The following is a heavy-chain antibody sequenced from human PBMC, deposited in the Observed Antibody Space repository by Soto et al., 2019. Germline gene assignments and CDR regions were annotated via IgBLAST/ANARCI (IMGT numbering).Heavy chain of an antibody. D-gene: IGHD3-22*01. CDR3: ARDRWESSGYYLSRRSGSMDV. J-gene: IGHJ6*02. Sequence: GGSLRLSCAASGFTFSSYAMHWVRQAPGKGLEWVAVISYDGSNKYYADSVKGRFTISRDNSKNTLYLQMNSLRAEDTAVYYCARDRWESSGYYLSRRSGSMDVWGQGTTVTVSS. CDR1: GFTFSSYA. CDR2: ISYDGSNK. V-gene: IGHV3-30-3*01.